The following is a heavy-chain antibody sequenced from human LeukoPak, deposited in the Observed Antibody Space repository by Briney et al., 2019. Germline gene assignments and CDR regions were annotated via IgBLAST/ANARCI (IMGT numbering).Heavy chain of an antibody. J-gene: IGHJ4*02. CDR1: GFTFSDYA. V-gene: IGHV3-49*04. Sequence: PGGSLRLSCSAAGFTFSDYAVTWVRQAPGKGLEWVGFIRNKANGGTADYAASVKGRFTISRDDSKTIAYLQMNSLKIEGTAVYYCSRAYSTGWLGINDYWGQGAQVTVSS. CDR2: IRNKANGGTA. CDR3: SRAYSTGWLGINDY. D-gene: IGHD6-19*01.